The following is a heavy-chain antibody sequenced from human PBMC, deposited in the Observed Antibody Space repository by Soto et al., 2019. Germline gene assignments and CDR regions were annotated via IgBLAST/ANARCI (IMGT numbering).Heavy chain of an antibody. J-gene: IGHJ4*02. CDR3: ARVLTRIDAPFDY. Sequence: DSVKVSCKASGYTFTSYAMHWVRQAPGQRLEWMGWINAGNGNTKYSQKFQGRVTITRDTSASTAYMELSSLRSEDTAVYYCARVLTRIDAPFDYWGQGTLVTVSS. CDR1: GYTFTSYA. V-gene: IGHV1-3*01. D-gene: IGHD1-26*01. CDR2: INAGNGNT.